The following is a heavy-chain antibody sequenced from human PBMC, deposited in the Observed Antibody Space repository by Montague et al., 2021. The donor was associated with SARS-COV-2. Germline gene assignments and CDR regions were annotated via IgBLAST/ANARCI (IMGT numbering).Heavy chain of an antibody. CDR3: AHRFAGFFDY. V-gene: IGHV2-5*05. Sequence: VKPTQTLTLTCTFSGFSLNTPEVAVGWIRQPPGKALEWLALIYGGDEKRYGPSLQSRLTITRDTSKSQEVLTMTNMDPVDTATYFCAHRFAGFFDYWGQGILVTVSS. J-gene: IGHJ4*02. CDR2: IYGGDEK. CDR1: GFSLNTPEVA.